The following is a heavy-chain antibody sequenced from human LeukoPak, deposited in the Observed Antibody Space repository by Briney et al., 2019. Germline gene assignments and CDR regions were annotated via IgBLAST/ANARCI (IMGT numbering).Heavy chain of an antibody. CDR3: ATLAPTRYSSGWYLSRFDC. Sequence: ASVKVSCKVSGYTLTELSMHWVRQAPGKGLEWMGGFDPEDGETIYAQRFQSRVTTTEDTSTDTAYMELSSLRSEDTAMYYCATLAPTRYSSGWYLSRFDCWGQGTLVTVSS. CDR2: FDPEDGET. J-gene: IGHJ4*02. D-gene: IGHD6-19*01. V-gene: IGHV1-24*01. CDR1: GYTLTELS.